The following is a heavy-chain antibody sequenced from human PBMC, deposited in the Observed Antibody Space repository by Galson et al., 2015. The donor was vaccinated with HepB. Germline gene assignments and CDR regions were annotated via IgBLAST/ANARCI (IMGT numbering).Heavy chain of an antibody. CDR2: ISYDGSNK. CDR3: AAARRGELFY. V-gene: IGHV3-30-3*01. Sequence: SLRLSCAASGFTFSSYAMHWVRQAPGKGLEWVAVISYDGSNKYYADSVKGRFTISRDNSKNTLYLQMNSLRAEDTAVYYCAAARRGELFYWGQGTLVTVSS. D-gene: IGHD3-10*01. J-gene: IGHJ4*02. CDR1: GFTFSSYA.